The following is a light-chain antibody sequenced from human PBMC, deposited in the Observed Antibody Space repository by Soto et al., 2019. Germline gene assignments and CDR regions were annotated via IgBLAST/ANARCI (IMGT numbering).Light chain of an antibody. CDR1: PTGLYSSNNKNY. CDR3: QQYYSTPRT. Sequence: DIVMPPSPDSLSVSRFQRDTLHCXSSPTGLYSSNNKNYLAWYQQKPGQPPKLLIYWASTRESGVPDRFSGSGSGTDFTLTISSLQAEDVAVYYCQQYYSTPRTFGQGTKVDIK. CDR2: WAS. J-gene: IGKJ1*01. V-gene: IGKV4-1*01.